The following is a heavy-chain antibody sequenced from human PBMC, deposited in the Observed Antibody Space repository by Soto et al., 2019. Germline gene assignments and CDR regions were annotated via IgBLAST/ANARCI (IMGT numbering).Heavy chain of an antibody. D-gene: IGHD3-10*01. CDR2: ISSSSSYA. J-gene: IGHJ6*02. V-gene: IGHV3-11*06. CDR1: GFTFSDYY. Sequence: GGSLRLSCAASGFTFSDYYMSWIRQAPGKGLEWVSYISSSSSYANYADSVKGRFTISRDNAKNSLYLQMNSLRAEDTAVYYCARGGSPVRSYYYGMDVWCQGTTLTVSS. CDR3: ARGGSPVRSYYYGMDV.